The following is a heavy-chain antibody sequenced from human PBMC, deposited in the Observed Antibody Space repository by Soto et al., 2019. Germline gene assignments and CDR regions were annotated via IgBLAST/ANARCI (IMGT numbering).Heavy chain of an antibody. V-gene: IGHV1-2*04. Sequence: QVQLVQSGAEVKKPGASVKVSCKASGYTFTAYYMHWVRQAPGQGLEWMGCSNPNSGGTNSAKKFQGWLTMTRDTTISTAYIELSRLGTDETAVYYCAVGDGSSSYGMDVWGQGTAVTVSS. CDR2: SNPNSGGT. CDR3: AVGDGSSSYGMDV. D-gene: IGHD1-26*01. J-gene: IGHJ6*02. CDR1: GYTFTAYY.